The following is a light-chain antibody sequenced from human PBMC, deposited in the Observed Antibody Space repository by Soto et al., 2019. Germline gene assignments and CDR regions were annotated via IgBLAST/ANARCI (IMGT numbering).Light chain of an antibody. J-gene: IGLJ3*02. Sequence: QSVLAQPPSVSGAPGQRVTISCTGSSSNIGANYDVHWYQHLPGTAPKLLISNDSNRPSGVPDRFSGSKSGTSASLGITGLQAEDEADYYCQSYDSSLRGWVFGGGTKLTV. CDR1: SSNIGANYD. CDR3: QSYDSSLRGWV. V-gene: IGLV1-40*01. CDR2: NDS.